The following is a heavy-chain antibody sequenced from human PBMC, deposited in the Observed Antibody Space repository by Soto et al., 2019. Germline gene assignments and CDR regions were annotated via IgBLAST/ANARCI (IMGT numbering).Heavy chain of an antibody. CDR2: ISGSGGST. V-gene: IGHV3-23*01. J-gene: IGHJ6*03. D-gene: IGHD2-2*02. Sequence: GGSLRLSCAASGFTFSSYAMSWVRQAPGKGLEWVSAISGSGGSTYYADSVKGRFTISRDNSKNTLYLQMNSLRAEDTAVYYCAKAGVVVPAAIYYYYYYMDVWGKGTTVTVSS. CDR3: AKAGVVVPAAIYYYYYYMDV. CDR1: GFTFSSYA.